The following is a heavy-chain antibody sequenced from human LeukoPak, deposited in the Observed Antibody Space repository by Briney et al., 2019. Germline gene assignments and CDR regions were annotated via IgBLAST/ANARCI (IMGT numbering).Heavy chain of an antibody. CDR3: ARVGYYDSSGYFRPNWFDP. V-gene: IGHV1-18*01. CDR1: GYTFTSYG. CDR2: ISAYNGNT. Sequence: ASVKVSCKXSGYTFTSYGISWVRQAPGQGLEWMGWISAYNGNTNYAQKLQGRVTMTTDTSTSTAYMELRSLRSDDTAVYYCARVGYYDSSGYFRPNWFDPWGQGTLVTVSS. J-gene: IGHJ5*02. D-gene: IGHD3-22*01.